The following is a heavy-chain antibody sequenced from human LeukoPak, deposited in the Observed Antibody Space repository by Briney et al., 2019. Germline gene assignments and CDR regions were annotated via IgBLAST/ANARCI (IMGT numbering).Heavy chain of an antibody. CDR3: ARDQPHCSSTSCYSEYYYYYYMDV. CDR1: GFTVSSNY. V-gene: IGHV3-66*02. D-gene: IGHD2-2*01. Sequence: GGSLRLSCAASGFTVSSNYMSWVRQAPGKGLEWVSVIYSGGSTYYADSVKGRFTISRDNSKNTLYLQMNSLRAEDTAVYYFARDQPHCSSTSCYSEYYYYYYMDVWGKGTTVTVSS. J-gene: IGHJ6*03. CDR2: IYSGGST.